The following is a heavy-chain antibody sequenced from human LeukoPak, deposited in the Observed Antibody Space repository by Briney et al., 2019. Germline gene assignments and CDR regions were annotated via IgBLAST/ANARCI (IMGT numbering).Heavy chain of an antibody. J-gene: IGHJ4*02. Sequence: ASVKVSCKASGYTFTCYYMHWVRQAPGQGVEWRGGINPNSGGTNYAQKFQGRVTMTRDTSISTAYMELSRLRSDDTAVYYCARDLGGRQWLAVCFDYWGQGTLVTVSS. D-gene: IGHD6-19*01. CDR3: ARDLGGRQWLAVCFDY. CDR1: GYTFTCYY. CDR2: INPNSGGT. V-gene: IGHV1-2*02.